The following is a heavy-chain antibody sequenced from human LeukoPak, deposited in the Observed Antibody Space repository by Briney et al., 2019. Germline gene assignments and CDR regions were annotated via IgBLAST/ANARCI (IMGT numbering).Heavy chain of an antibody. D-gene: IGHD6-19*01. J-gene: IGHJ3*02. CDR1: GGSISSYY. Sequence: SETLSLTCTVSGGSISSYYWSWIRQPAGKGLEWIGGIYTSGSTNYNPSLKSLVTMSVDTSKNQFSLKLSSVTAADTAVYYCARDLSSGWSLGGAFDIWGQGTMVTVSS. V-gene: IGHV4-4*07. CDR2: IYTSGST. CDR3: ARDLSSGWSLGGAFDI.